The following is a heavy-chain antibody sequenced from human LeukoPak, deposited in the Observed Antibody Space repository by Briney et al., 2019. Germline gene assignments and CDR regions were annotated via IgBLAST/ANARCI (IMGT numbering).Heavy chain of an antibody. D-gene: IGHD6-19*01. V-gene: IGHV4-34*01. Sequence: KPGGSLRLSCAASGFTVSSNYMSWVRQPPGKGLEWIGEINHSGSTNYNPSLKSRVTMSVDTSKNQFSLKLSSVTAADTAVYYCARSFLGGWYYFDYWGQGTLVTVSS. CDR3: ARSFLGGWYYFDY. CDR2: INHSGST. J-gene: IGHJ4*02. CDR1: GFTVSSNY.